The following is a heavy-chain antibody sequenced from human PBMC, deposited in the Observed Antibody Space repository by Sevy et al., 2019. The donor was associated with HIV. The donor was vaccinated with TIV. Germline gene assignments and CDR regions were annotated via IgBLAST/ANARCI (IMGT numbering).Heavy chain of an antibody. CDR3: ARDKLLPVLVSMVRGALSFYFDY. J-gene: IGHJ4*02. V-gene: IGHV3-33*08. D-gene: IGHD3-10*01. CDR2: IWYDGSDK. Sequence: GGSLRLSCAASGFTFSDYGIHWVRQAPGKGLEWVAVIWYDGSDKYYAESVKGRFTISRDNSKNTLYLQMDSLRAEDTVMYYCARDKLLPVLVSMVRGALSFYFDYWGQGTLVTVSS. CDR1: GFTFSDYG.